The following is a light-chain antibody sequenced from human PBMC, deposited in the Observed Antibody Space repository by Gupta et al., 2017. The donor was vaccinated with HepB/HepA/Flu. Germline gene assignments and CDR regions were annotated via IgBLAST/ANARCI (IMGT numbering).Light chain of an antibody. Sequence: EIVLTQSPGTLSLSPGERATLSCRASQSVSNRYLAWYQQKPGQAPRLLIYGASSRATGIPDRFSGSGSGTDFTLTIIRLEPEDFAVYYCQQYGNSPLTFGGGTKVEIK. J-gene: IGKJ4*01. CDR3: QQYGNSPLT. V-gene: IGKV3-20*01. CDR2: GAS. CDR1: QSVSNRY.